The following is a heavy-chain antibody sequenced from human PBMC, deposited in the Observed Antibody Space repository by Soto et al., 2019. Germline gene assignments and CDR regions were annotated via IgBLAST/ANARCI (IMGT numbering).Heavy chain of an antibody. Sequence: PGGSLRLSCAVSGFTFSNYGMRWVRQAPGKGLEWVAVIWYDGSNKYYADSVKGRFTISRDNSKNTLYLQMNSLRAEDTAVYYWAKSCGGACFAVDVWGQGTTVTVS. D-gene: IGHD2-21*02. CDR2: IWYDGSNK. J-gene: IGHJ6*02. CDR3: AKSCGGACFAVDV. V-gene: IGHV3-33*06. CDR1: GFTFSNYG.